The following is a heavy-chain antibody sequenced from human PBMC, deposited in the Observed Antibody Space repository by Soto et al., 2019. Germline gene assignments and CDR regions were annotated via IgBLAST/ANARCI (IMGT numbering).Heavy chain of an antibody. V-gene: IGHV2-5*01. CDR2: IYWNDNE. D-gene: IGHD6-19*01. J-gene: IGHJ4*02. Sequence: QITLKESGPTLVKPTQTLTLTCTFSGFSLRDYAVGVGWIRQPPGKALEWLSFIYWNDNEYYSPSLRSRLTISKDTSKNQVVLTITNMDPMDTATYYCAHGSGWLFYYWGQGTLVTVSS. CDR3: AHGSGWLFYY. CDR1: GFSLRDYAVG.